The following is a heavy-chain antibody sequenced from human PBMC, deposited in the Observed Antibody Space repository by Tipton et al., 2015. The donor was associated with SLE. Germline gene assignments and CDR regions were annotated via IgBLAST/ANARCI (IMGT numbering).Heavy chain of an antibody. CDR2: IYHSGST. CDR3: ARLGRTNYYDSSGYLDAFDI. Sequence: TLSLTCAVSGYSISSGYYWGWIRQPPGKGLEWIGSIYHSGSTYYNPSLESRVTISVDTSKNQFSLKLSSVTAADTAVYYCARLGRTNYYDSSGYLDAFDIWGQGTMVTVSS. J-gene: IGHJ3*02. D-gene: IGHD3-22*01. V-gene: IGHV4-38-2*01. CDR1: GYSISSGYY.